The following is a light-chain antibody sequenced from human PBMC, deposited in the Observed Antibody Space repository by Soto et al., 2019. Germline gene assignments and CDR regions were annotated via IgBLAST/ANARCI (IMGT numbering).Light chain of an antibody. V-gene: IGKV4-1*01. CDR3: QQYHTTPYT. J-gene: IGKJ2*01. CDR1: QTILYSSNNKND. CDR2: WAS. Sequence: DIVMTQSPDSLAVSLGERATINCKSSQTILYSSNNKNDLAWYQQRPGQPPKLLIYWASTRESGVPDRFSGSGSGTDFTLTISSLQAEDVAVYYCQQYHTTPYTFGQGTKLEIK.